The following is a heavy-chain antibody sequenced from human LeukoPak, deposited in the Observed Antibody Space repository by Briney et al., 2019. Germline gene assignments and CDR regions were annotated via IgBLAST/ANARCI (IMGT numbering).Heavy chain of an antibody. D-gene: IGHD6-25*01. CDR3: ARVKEAAAFDY. Sequence: GGSLRLSCAASGFTFSSYSMNWVRQTPGKGLEWVSSISSDSSHMYYADSVKGRFTISRDNAKNSLYLQMNSLRAEETAVYYCARVKEAAAFDYWGQGALVTVSS. CDR1: GFTFSSYS. V-gene: IGHV3-21*01. CDR2: ISSDSSHM. J-gene: IGHJ4*02.